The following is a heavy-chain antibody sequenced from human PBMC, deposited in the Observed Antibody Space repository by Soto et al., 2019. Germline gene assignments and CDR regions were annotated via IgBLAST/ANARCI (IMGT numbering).Heavy chain of an antibody. D-gene: IGHD3-3*01. V-gene: IGHV1-3*01. CDR1: GYTFTSYA. J-gene: IGHJ4*02. CDR2: INAGNGNT. CDR3: ARDRWNDFWSGYSYYYDY. Sequence: ASVKVSCKASGYTFTSYAMHWVRQAPGQGLEWMGWINAGNGNTKYSQKFQGRVTITRDTSASTAYMELSSLRSEDTAVYYCARDRWNDFWSGYSYYYDYWGQGTLVTVSS.